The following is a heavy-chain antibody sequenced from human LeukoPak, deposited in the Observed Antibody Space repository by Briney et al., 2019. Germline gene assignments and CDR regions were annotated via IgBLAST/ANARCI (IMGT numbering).Heavy chain of an antibody. Sequence: GGSLRLSCVASGFTFASYNMHWVRQTPGKGLEWVSYIDSSAGSIDYAASVKGRFTISRGNAKNSLYLQMNSLRAEDTAVYYCASDVIGGTNFWGQGTLVTVSS. J-gene: IGHJ4*02. CDR1: GFTFASYN. V-gene: IGHV3-48*01. CDR3: ASDVIGGTNF. CDR2: IDSSAGSI. D-gene: IGHD1-1*01.